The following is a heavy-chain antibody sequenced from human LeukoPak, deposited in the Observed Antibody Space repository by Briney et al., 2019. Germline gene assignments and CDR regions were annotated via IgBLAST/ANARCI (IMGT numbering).Heavy chain of an antibody. CDR1: GFTFSSYW. Sequence: GGSLRLSCAASGFTFSSYWMHWVRQAPGKGLVWVSRINTDGSSTSYADSVKGRFTISRDNAKNTLYLQMNSLRAEDTAVYYCARDRPHYDFWSGRDYYYYYMDVWGKGTTVTVSS. CDR2: INTDGSST. V-gene: IGHV3-74*01. D-gene: IGHD3-3*01. CDR3: ARDRPHYDFWSGRDYYYYYMDV. J-gene: IGHJ6*03.